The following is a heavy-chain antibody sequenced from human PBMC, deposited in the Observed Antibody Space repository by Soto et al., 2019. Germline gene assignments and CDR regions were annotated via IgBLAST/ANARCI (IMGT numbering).Heavy chain of an antibody. Sequence: QVQLVESGGGVVQPGRSLRLSCAASGFTFSNYGMHWVRQAPGKGLEWVALISYDASNKYYADSMKGRFTISRDNSKNTLYLQMNSLRAEDTAVYYCAKDLFRYFDWSPFDYWGQGTLVTVSS. J-gene: IGHJ4*02. D-gene: IGHD3-9*01. V-gene: IGHV3-30*18. CDR3: AKDLFRYFDWSPFDY. CDR2: ISYDASNK. CDR1: GFTFSNYG.